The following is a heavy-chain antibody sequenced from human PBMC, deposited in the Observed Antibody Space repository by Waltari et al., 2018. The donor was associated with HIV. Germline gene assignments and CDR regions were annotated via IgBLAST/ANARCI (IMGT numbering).Heavy chain of an antibody. J-gene: IGHJ6*02. CDR1: GFSFSRHG. Sequence: EVRLVESGGGLVKPGGSLRRPCVVSGFSFSRHGMNWVRQVPGKGREWVSSMSGPSDYIYYVDSVKGRFTVSRDNAKNSLYLQMNSLRAEDSAIYYCARDLSYYYGMDVWGPGTTVIVSS. CDR2: MSGPSDYI. CDR3: ARDLSYYYGMDV. V-gene: IGHV3-21*01.